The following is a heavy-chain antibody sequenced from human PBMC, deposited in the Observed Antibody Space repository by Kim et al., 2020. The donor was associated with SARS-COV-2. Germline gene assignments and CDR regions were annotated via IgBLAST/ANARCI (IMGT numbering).Heavy chain of an antibody. Sequence: SVKVSCKASGGTFSSYAISWVRQAPGQGLEWMGRIIPILGIANYAQKFQGRVTITADKSTSTAYMELSSLRSEDTAVYYCARGSYCSSTSCYAHPYYYYGMDVWGQGTTVTVSS. CDR3: ARGSYCSSTSCYAHPYYYYGMDV. CDR1: GGTFSSYA. J-gene: IGHJ6*02. CDR2: IIPILGIA. D-gene: IGHD2-2*01. V-gene: IGHV1-69*04.